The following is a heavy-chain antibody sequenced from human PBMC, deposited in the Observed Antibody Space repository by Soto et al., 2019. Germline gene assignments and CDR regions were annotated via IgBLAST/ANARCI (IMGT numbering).Heavy chain of an antibody. CDR1: GFTFSNAW. J-gene: IGHJ6*02. V-gene: IGHV3-15*07. D-gene: IGHD2-15*01. CDR2: IKSKTDGGTT. Sequence: GGSLRLSCAASGFTFSNAWMNWVRQAPGKGLEWVGRIKSKTDGGTTDYAAPVKGRFTISRDDSKNTLYLQMNSLKTEDTAVYYCTTVGDIVVVVAAAYYYYGMDVWGQGTTVTVSS. CDR3: TTVGDIVVVVAAAYYYYGMDV.